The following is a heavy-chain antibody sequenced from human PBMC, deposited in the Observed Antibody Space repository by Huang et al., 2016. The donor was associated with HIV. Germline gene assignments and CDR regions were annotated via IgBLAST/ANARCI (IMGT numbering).Heavy chain of an antibody. J-gene: IGHJ4*01. D-gene: IGHD3-3*01. CDR2: IESDGSST. CDR1: GFIVSDYW. CDR3: VRAREKGYDFWSGYRY. Sequence: EVELAESGGGSVRPGQSLRLSCVGSGFIVSDYWMHWVSQIPGKVLMGVARIESDGSSTSYADSVKGRFTIYRDKARNTVYLQMSSLRVDDTAVYYCVRAREKGYDFWSGYRYWGQGAQVTVSS. V-gene: IGHV3-74*02.